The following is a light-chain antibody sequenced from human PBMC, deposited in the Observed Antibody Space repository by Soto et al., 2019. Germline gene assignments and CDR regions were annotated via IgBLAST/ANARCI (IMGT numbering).Light chain of an antibody. CDR3: SSYTTSSTLV. J-gene: IGLJ1*01. CDR2: EVT. CDR1: SSDVGGYNY. V-gene: IGLV2-14*01. Sequence: SVLTQPASVSASPGQSVTISCAGTSSDVGGYNYVSWYQQRPGRAPKLMIYEVTYRPSGVSNRFSGSKSGNTASLTISGLQAEDEADYYCSSYTTSSTLVFGNGTKVTVL.